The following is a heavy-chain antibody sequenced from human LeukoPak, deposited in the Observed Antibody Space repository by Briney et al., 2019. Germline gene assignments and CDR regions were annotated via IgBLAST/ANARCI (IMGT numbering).Heavy chain of an antibody. CDR2: INHSGST. Sequence: PSETLSLTCAVCGGSFSGYYWRWIRQPPGKGLEWIGEINHSGSTNYNPSLKSRVTISVDTSKNQFSLKLSSVTAADTAVYYCARVLGFWSGYYIDYWGQGTLVTVSS. CDR1: GGSFSGYY. D-gene: IGHD3-3*01. CDR3: ARVLGFWSGYYIDY. J-gene: IGHJ4*02. V-gene: IGHV4-34*01.